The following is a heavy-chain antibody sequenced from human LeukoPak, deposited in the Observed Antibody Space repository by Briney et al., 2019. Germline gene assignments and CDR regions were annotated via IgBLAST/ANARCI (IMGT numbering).Heavy chain of an antibody. D-gene: IGHD3-9*01. V-gene: IGHV1-18*01. CDR1: GYTFTSYG. Sequence: ASVKVFCKASGYTFTSYGISWVRQAPGQGLEWMGWISAYNGNTNYAQKLQGRVTMTTDTSTSTAYMELRSLRSGDTAVYYCARDPLGILTGYYFFIPEPYYYGMDVWGQGTTVTVSS. CDR3: ARDPLGILTGYYFFIPEPYYYGMDV. CDR2: ISAYNGNT. J-gene: IGHJ6*02.